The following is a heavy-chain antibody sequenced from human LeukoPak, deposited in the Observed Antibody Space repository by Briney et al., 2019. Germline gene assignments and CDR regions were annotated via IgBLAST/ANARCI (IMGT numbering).Heavy chain of an antibody. CDR3: AKDMGYFTGMDV. D-gene: IGHD2-8*01. CDR2: ISYDGSNK. J-gene: IGHJ6*02. CDR1: GFTFSSYG. V-gene: IGHV3-30*18. Sequence: GRSLRLSCAASGFTFSSYGMHWVRQAPGKGLEWVAVISYDGSNKYYADSVKGRFTISRDNSKNTLYLQMNGLRAEDTAVYYCAKDMGYFTGMDVWGQGTTVTVSS.